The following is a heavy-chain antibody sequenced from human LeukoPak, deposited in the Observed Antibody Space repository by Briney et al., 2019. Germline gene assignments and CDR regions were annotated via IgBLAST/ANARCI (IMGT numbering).Heavy chain of an antibody. D-gene: IGHD6-13*01. J-gene: IGHJ4*02. V-gene: IGHV3-30*02. CDR2: IQNDGSDK. CDR3: AREGGRAVPGRFDQ. CDR1: GIKFRSSG. Sequence: GGSLRLSCAASGIKFRSSGMHWVRQAPGKGLEWVTFIQNDGSDKYYAASVKGRFTISRDNSKNTVYLHMASLRADDTALYYCAREGGRAVPGRFDQWGQGTLVTVSS.